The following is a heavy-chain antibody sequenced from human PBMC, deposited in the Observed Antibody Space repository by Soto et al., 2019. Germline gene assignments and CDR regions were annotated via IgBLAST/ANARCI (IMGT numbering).Heavy chain of an antibody. J-gene: IGHJ4*02. D-gene: IGHD3-3*01. CDR2: IWYDGSNK. Sequence: QSGGSLRLSCAASGFTFSSYGMHWVRQAPGKGLEWVAVIWYDGSNKYYADSVKGRLTISRDNSKNTLYLQMNSLRAEDTAVYYCAREGRSMHYDFWSGPFDYWGQGTLVTVSS. CDR3: AREGRSMHYDFWSGPFDY. V-gene: IGHV3-33*01. CDR1: GFTFSSYG.